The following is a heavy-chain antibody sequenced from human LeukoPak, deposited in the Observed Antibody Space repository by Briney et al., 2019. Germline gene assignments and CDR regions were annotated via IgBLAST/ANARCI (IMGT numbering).Heavy chain of an antibody. J-gene: IGHJ4*02. Sequence: SETLSLTCTVSGGSISSSSYYWGWIRQPPGKGLEWIGSIYYSGSTYYNPSLKSRVTISVDTSKNQFSLKLSSVTAADTAVYYCARVGYSYGSYYFDYWGQGTLVTVSS. V-gene: IGHV4-39*01. CDR2: IYYSGST. D-gene: IGHD5-18*01. CDR1: GGSISSSSYY. CDR3: ARVGYSYGSYYFDY.